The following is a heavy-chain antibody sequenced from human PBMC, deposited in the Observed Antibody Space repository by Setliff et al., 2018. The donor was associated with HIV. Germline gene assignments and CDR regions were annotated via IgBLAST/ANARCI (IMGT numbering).Heavy chain of an antibody. V-gene: IGHV1-3*01. CDR3: TRGGISDY. Sequence: ASVKVSCKASGYTFTNYAMHWVRQAPGQRLEWMGWINANSGSTKYSQKFQGRVTITRDTSASTAYMELSSLRSEDTAVYYCTRGGISDYWGQGTLVTVSS. CDR2: INANSGST. J-gene: IGHJ4*02. CDR1: GYTFTNYA. D-gene: IGHD3-3*02.